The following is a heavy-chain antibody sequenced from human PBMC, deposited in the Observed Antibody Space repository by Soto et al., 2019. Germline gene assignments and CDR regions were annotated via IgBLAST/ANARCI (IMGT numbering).Heavy chain of an antibody. CDR3: ARVGLKQQSFDY. V-gene: IGHV4-59*01. CDR1: GGSISSYY. D-gene: IGHD6-13*01. CDR2: IYYSGST. Sequence: QVQLQESGPGLVKPSETLSLTCTVSGGSISSYYWSWIRQPPGKGLEWIGYIYYSGSTNYNPSLTSRVTISVDTSKNQFSLKLSSVTAADTAVYYCARVGLKQQSFDYWGQGTLVTVSS. J-gene: IGHJ4*02.